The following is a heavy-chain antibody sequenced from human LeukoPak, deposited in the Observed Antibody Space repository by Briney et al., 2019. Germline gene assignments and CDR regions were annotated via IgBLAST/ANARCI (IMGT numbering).Heavy chain of an antibody. Sequence: PSETLSLTCTVSGYSISSGYYWGWIRQPPGEGLEWIGSIYHSGSTYYNPSLKSRVTISVDTSKNQSSLKLSSVTAADTAVYYCARITMVREIPSDYWGQGTLVTVSS. V-gene: IGHV4-38-2*02. CDR1: GYSISSGYY. D-gene: IGHD3-10*01. J-gene: IGHJ4*02. CDR3: ARITMVREIPSDY. CDR2: IYHSGST.